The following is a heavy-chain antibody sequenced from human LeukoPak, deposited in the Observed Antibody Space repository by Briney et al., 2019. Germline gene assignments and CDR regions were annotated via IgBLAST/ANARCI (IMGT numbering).Heavy chain of an antibody. Sequence: GGSLRLSCAASGFTFSDYYMSWLRQAPGKGLEWVSYISSSSSTIYYADSVKGRFTISRDNAKNSLYLQMNSLRAEDTAVYYCARSGVVPAAALNWFDPWGQGTLVTVSS. CDR3: ARSGVVPAAALNWFDP. V-gene: IGHV3-11*04. CDR1: GFTFSDYY. D-gene: IGHD2-2*01. CDR2: ISSSSSTI. J-gene: IGHJ5*02.